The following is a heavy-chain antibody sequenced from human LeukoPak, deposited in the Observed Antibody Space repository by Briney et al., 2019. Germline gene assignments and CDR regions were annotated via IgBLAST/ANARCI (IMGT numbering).Heavy chain of an antibody. CDR1: GFTFSNAW. V-gene: IGHV3-21*01. J-gene: IGHJ4*02. D-gene: IGHD3-22*01. CDR2: ISSSSSYI. Sequence: GGSLRLSCAASGFTFSNAWMSWVRQAPGKGLEWVSSISSSSSYIYYADSVKGRFTISRDNAKNSLYLQMNSLRAEDTAVYYCARDGSYDSSGYHDYWGQGTLVTVSS. CDR3: ARDGSYDSSGYHDY.